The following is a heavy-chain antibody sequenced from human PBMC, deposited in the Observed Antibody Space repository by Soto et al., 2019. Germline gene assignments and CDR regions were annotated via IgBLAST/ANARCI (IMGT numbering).Heavy chain of an antibody. CDR2: ILPSVGGT. J-gene: IGHJ4*02. CDR1: GYTFNTYY. D-gene: IGHD1-1*01. Sequence: ASVKVSCKPSGYTFNTYYLHWVRQAPGQALEWMGGILPSVGGTTYAQKFLGRVTMTTDKSTSTAYMELSSLRSEDTAVYYCARDAEEMATTPHFDYWGKGTLVTVSS. CDR3: ARDAEEMATTPHFDY. V-gene: IGHV1-46*02.